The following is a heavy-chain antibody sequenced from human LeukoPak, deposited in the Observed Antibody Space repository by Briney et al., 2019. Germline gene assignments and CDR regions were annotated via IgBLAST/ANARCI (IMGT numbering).Heavy chain of an antibody. CDR2: ISYDGSNK. CDR1: GFTFSSYA. D-gene: IGHD3-22*01. CDR3: ARERYYYDSSGYHDAFDI. V-gene: IGHV3-30*04. Sequence: GGSLRLSCAASGFTFSSYAMHSVRQAPGKGLEWVAVISYDGSNKYYADSVKGRFTISRDNSKNTLYLQMNSLRAEDTAVYYCARERYYYDSSGYHDAFDIWGQGTMVTVSS. J-gene: IGHJ3*02.